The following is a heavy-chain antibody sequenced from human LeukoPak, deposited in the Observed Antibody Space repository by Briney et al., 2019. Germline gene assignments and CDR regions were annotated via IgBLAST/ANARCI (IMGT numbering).Heavy chain of an antibody. Sequence: EASVKVSCKASGYTFTSYDINWVRQATGQGLEWMGWMNPNSGNTGYAQKFQGRVTMTRNTSISTAYMELSSLRSEDTAVYYCARPHSSSWYYYYGMDVWGQGTTVTVSS. V-gene: IGHV1-8*01. D-gene: IGHD6-13*01. CDR1: GYTFTSYD. CDR3: ARPHSSSWYYYYGMDV. CDR2: MNPNSGNT. J-gene: IGHJ6*02.